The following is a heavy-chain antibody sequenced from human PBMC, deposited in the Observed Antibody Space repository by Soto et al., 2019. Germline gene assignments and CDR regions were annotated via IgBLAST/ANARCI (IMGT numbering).Heavy chain of an antibody. D-gene: IGHD3-9*01. J-gene: IGHJ4*02. CDR2: TTGSGGTT. CDR3: ARDRPRATLTGGPDY. Sequence: QAPGKGLEWVSATTGSGGTTCYADSVKGRFTISRDNSKNTLFLQMNSLRAEDTAVYYCARDRPRATLTGGPDYWGQGTLATVSS. V-gene: IGHV3-23*01.